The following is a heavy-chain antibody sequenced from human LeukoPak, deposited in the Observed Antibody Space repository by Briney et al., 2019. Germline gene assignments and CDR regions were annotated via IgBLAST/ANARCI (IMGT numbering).Heavy chain of an antibody. Sequence: SETLSLTCTISGASIDSYYWSWIRQPPGKGLEWIGYIYYSGTTNYNPSLKRRVTISVDTSKNQFSLRLSSVTAADTAVYYCARVTGYMTEDYFDYWGQGTLITVSS. D-gene: IGHD6-13*01. CDR3: ARVTGYMTEDYFDY. CDR2: IYYSGTT. V-gene: IGHV4-59*01. CDR1: GASIDSYY. J-gene: IGHJ4*02.